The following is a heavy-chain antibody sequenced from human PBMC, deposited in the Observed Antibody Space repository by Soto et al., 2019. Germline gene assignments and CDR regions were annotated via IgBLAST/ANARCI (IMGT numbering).Heavy chain of an antibody. D-gene: IGHD6-13*01. CDR1: GASISSFN. CDR3: ARDRGEYTSSWFWYLSH. V-gene: IGHV4-4*07. J-gene: IGHJ4*01. Sequence: SETLSLTCSVSGASISSFNWNWVRQPAGKGPEWVGRLNIAGTINYNPSLKSRITMSMDTSKNQISLHLRSVTAADTAIYYCARDRGEYTSSWFWYLSHCGHGPLVTVYS. CDR2: LNIAGTI.